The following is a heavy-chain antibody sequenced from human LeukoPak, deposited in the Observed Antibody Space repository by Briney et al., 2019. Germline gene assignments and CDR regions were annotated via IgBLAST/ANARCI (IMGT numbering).Heavy chain of an antibody. D-gene: IGHD2-15*01. V-gene: IGHV3-48*01. CDR3: ARDRIYCSGGSCHPPYFDY. Sequence: PGGSLRLSCAAPGFTFSSYSMNWVRKAPGKGLGWVSYISSSSSTIYYADSVKGRFTISRDNAKNSLYLQMNSLRAEDTAVYYCARDRIYCSGGSCHPPYFDYWGQGTLVTVSS. J-gene: IGHJ4*02. CDR1: GFTFSSYS. CDR2: ISSSSSTI.